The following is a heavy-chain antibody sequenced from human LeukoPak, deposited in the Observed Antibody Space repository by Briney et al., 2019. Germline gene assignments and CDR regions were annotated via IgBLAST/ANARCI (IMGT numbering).Heavy chain of an antibody. V-gene: IGHV4-30-2*01. J-gene: IGHJ4*02. CDR2: IYHSGST. CDR3: ARGAQSYYFDY. Sequence: SQTLSLTCAVSGGSISSGGYSWSWIRQPPGKGLEWIGYIYHSGSTYYNPSLKSRVTISVDRSKNQFSLKLSSVTAAGTAVYYCARGAQSYYFDYWGQGTLVTVSS. CDR1: GGSISSGGYS.